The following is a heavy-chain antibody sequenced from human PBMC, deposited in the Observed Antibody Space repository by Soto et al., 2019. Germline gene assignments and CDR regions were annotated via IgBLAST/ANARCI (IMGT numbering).Heavy chain of an antibody. CDR1: GGTFNTYT. CDR3: ATSRSYSSSYCFGY. J-gene: IGHJ4*02. D-gene: IGHD3-10*01. Sequence: QVQLVQSGAEVKKPGASVKVSCEASGGTFNTYTINWVRQAPGRGLEWVGQIVPMYDSVNYAENFQGRVTSSAANSTKTAYVELARLRSEGTALCVCATSRSYSSSYCFGYWGQGTLVTVSS. V-gene: IGHV1-69*06. CDR2: IVPMYDSV.